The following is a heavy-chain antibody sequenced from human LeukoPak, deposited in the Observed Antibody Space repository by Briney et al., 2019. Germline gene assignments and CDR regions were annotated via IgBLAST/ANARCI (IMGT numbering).Heavy chain of an antibody. CDR3: ARGYYDTSAYSNPFDF. D-gene: IGHD3-22*01. J-gene: IGHJ4*02. V-gene: IGHV4-4*09. CDR2: IHTSGST. CDR1: GDSISNYY. Sequence: SETLSLTCTVSGDSISNYYWSWIRQTPGKGLEWIGYIHTSGSTYYNPSHKSRVTISVDTSKNQFSLKLSSVTAADTAVYFCARGYYDTSAYSNPFDFWGQGTLVTVSS.